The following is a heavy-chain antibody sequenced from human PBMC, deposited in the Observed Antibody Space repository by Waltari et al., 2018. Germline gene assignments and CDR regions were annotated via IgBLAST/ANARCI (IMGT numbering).Heavy chain of an antibody. V-gene: IGHV1-69*12. CDR2: IIPIFGTA. J-gene: IGHJ3*02. D-gene: IGHD6-13*01. Sequence: QVQLVQSGAEVKKPGSSVKVSCTASGGTFSSYAISWVRQAPGQGLEWMGGIIPIFGTANYAQKFQGRVTMTADESTSTAYMELSSLRSEDTAVYYCARSNQQLARHGAFDIWGQGTMVTVSS. CDR3: ARSNQQLARHGAFDI. CDR1: GGTFSSYA.